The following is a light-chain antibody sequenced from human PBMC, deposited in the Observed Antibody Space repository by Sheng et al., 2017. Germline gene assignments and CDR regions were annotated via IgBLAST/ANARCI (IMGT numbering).Light chain of an antibody. J-gene: IGKJ1*01. CDR1: QSVDSSY. CDR2: AAS. CDR3: QQYDISPWT. V-gene: IGKV3-20*01. Sequence: EIVLTQSPATLSLSPGERATLSCRASQSVDSSYFAWYQQKPGQAPRLLIYAASSRATGIPDRFSGSGSETDFTLTINRLEPEDFAVYYCQQYDISPWTFGQGTKVEIK.